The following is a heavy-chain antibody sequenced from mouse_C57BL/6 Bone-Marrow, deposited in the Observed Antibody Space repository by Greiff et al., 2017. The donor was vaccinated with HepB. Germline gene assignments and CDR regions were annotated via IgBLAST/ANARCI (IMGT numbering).Heavy chain of an antibody. CDR2: IYPGNSDT. Sequence: VHVKQSGTVLARPGASVKMSCKTSGYTFTSYWMHWVKQRPGQGLEWIGAIYPGNSDTSYNQKFKGKAKLTAVTSASTAYMELSSLTNEDSAVYYCTGNYGSSYWYFDVWGRGTTVTVSS. CDR3: TGNYGSSYWYFDV. J-gene: IGHJ1*03. V-gene: IGHV1-5*01. D-gene: IGHD1-1*01. CDR1: GYTFTSYW.